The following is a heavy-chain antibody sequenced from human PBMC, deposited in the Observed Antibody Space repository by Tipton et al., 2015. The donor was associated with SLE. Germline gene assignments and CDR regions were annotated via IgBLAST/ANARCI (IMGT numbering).Heavy chain of an antibody. Sequence: QVQLVQSGVEVRKPGASVKVSCKASGYNFPTYGVSWVRQAPGQGLEWMGWISAYNGHTNYAQKVQGRVTMTTDTSTSTAYMELRSLRSDDTAMYYCARDPADTIFGVVYSFDYWGQGTLVTVSS. CDR3: ARDPADTIFGVVYSFDY. J-gene: IGHJ4*02. V-gene: IGHV1-18*01. CDR1: GYNFPTYG. D-gene: IGHD3-3*01. CDR2: ISAYNGHT.